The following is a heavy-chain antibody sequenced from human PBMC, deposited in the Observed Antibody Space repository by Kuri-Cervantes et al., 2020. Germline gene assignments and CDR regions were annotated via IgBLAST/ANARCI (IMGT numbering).Heavy chain of an antibody. J-gene: IGHJ6*01. CDR3: ARDGLRNVPITMVRGGYGMDV. CDR2: ISYDGSNK. Sequence: GESLKISCAASGFTFSSYGMHWVRQAPGKGLEWVAVISYDGSNKYYADSVKGRFTISRDNSKNTLYLQMNSLRAEDTAVYYCARDGLRNVPITMVRGGYGMDVWGQGNTVNVAS. D-gene: IGHD3-10*01. V-gene: IGHV3-30*03. CDR1: GFTFSSYG.